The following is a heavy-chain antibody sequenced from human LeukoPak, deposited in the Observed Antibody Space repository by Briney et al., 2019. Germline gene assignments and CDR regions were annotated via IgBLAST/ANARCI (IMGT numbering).Heavy chain of an antibody. Sequence: PSETLSLTCTVSGASISNSYWSWIRQSPGKGLEWIGYIYTSGGTNCNPSFMSRVTFSADTSRNQFSLNLYSVTAADTAVYYCARHPIEFGGSSGAFDIWAPGAMVTVSS. J-gene: IGHJ3*02. CDR2: IYTSGGT. V-gene: IGHV4-4*09. D-gene: IGHD6-6*01. CDR1: GASISNSY. CDR3: ARHPIEFGGSSGAFDI.